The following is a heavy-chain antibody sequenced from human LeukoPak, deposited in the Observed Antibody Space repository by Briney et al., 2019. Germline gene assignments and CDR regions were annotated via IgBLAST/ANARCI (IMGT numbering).Heavy chain of an antibody. CDR1: GYTFTSYY. D-gene: IGHD3-10*01. CDR2: INPSGGST. V-gene: IGHV1-46*01. Sequence: ASVKVSCKASGYTFTSYYMHWVRQAPGQGLEWMGIINPSGGSTSYAQKFQGRVTMTRNTSISTAYMELSSLRSEDTAVYYCARDLKTHYYGSGSYLPWGQGTLVTVSS. J-gene: IGHJ5*02. CDR3: ARDLKTHYYGSGSYLP.